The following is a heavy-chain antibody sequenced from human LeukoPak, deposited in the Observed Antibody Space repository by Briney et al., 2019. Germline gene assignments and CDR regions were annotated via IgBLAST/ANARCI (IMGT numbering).Heavy chain of an antibody. Sequence: GGSLRLSCAASGFTFSSYAMSWVRQAPGKGLEWVSAISGSGGSTYYADSVKGRFTISRDNSKNTLYLQMNSLRAEDTAVYYCAKDCSGGSCYDAVFDYRGQGTLVTVSS. CDR2: ISGSGGST. CDR1: GFTFSSYA. D-gene: IGHD2-15*01. V-gene: IGHV3-23*01. J-gene: IGHJ4*02. CDR3: AKDCSGGSCYDAVFDY.